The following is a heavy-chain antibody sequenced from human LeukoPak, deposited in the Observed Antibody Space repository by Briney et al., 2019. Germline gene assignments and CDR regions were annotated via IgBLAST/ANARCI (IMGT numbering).Heavy chain of an antibody. V-gene: IGHV3-23*01. CDR3: ATMGYDFWSGYWPDY. J-gene: IGHJ4*02. CDR1: GFTFSSYA. CDR2: ISGSGGST. Sequence: PGGSLRLSCAASGFTFSSYAMSWVRQAPGKGLEWVSTISGSGGSTDYADSVKGRFTISRDNSKNALYLQMDSLGAEDTAEYYCATMGYDFWSGYWPDYWGQGTLVTVSS. D-gene: IGHD3-3*01.